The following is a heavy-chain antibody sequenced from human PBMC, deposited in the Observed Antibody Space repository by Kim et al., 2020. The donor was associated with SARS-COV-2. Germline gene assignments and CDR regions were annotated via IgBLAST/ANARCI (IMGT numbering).Heavy chain of an antibody. J-gene: IGHJ3*02. Sequence: GGSLRLSCAASGFTFDDYAMHWVRQAPGKGLEWVSGISWDSGSIGYADSVKGRFTISRDNAKNSLYLQMNSLRAEDTALYYCAKDPGTGYSSSWGGAFEIWGPGTLVSVSS. CDR2: ISWDSGSI. CDR3: AKDPGTGYSSSWGGAFEI. CDR1: GFTFDDYA. V-gene: IGHV3-9*01. D-gene: IGHD6-13*01.